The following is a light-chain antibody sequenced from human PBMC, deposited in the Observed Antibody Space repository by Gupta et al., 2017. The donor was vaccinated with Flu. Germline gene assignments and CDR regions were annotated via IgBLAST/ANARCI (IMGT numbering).Light chain of an antibody. CDR3: AAWDDSPNGPV. Sequence: QSVLPKPPFASGAPGQSVHISCSGSRTNIGSNNVDWYQQHPGTAPKLLMYNNDKRPSGVPDRFSGARSGTSAALASSGLQAEDEADYYCAAWDDSPNGPVFGGGTKLTVL. CDR2: NND. CDR1: RTNIGSNN. V-gene: IGLV1-44*01. J-gene: IGLJ2*01.